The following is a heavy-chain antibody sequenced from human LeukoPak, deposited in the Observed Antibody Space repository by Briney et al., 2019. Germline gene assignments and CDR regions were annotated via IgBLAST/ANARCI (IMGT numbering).Heavy chain of an antibody. CDR1: SGSISSYY. Sequence: SETLSLTCTVSSGSISSYYWSWIRQPPGKGLEWIGYIHYSGSTNYNPSLKSRVSISVDTSKNQFSLKLSSVTAADTAVYYCARGRRTGITIFGVVKLANWFDPWGQGTLVTVSS. D-gene: IGHD3-3*01. J-gene: IGHJ5*02. CDR3: ARGRRTGITIFGVVKLANWFDP. CDR2: IHYSGST. V-gene: IGHV4-59*12.